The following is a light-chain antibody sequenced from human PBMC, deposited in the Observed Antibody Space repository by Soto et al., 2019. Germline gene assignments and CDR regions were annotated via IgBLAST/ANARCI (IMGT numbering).Light chain of an antibody. V-gene: IGKV3-20*01. CDR2: GAS. CDR3: QQYNNWWT. Sequence: EVVLTQSPGTLSFSPLERSTQSCRASQSVSSRYLAWYQQKPGQAPRLLIYGASSRATGIPDRFSGSGSGTDFTLTISSLQSEDFAVYYCQQYNNWWTFGQGTKVDIK. CDR1: QSVSSRY. J-gene: IGKJ1*01.